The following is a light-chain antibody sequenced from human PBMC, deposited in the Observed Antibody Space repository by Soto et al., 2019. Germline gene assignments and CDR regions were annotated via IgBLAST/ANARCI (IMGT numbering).Light chain of an antibody. V-gene: IGKV3D-15*01. Sequence: EIVMTQSPATLSVSPGERATLSCRASQSVSSNLAWYQQKPGQAPRLLIHGASTRATGITDRFSGSVSGTDFTLIISGLEPEDFAVYYCQQYNNWPRTFGQGTKVDIK. CDR3: QQYNNWPRT. J-gene: IGKJ1*01. CDR1: QSVSSN. CDR2: GAS.